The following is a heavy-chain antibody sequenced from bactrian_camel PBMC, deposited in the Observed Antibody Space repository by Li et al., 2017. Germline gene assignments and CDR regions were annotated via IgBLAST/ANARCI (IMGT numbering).Heavy chain of an antibody. D-gene: IGHD3*01. CDR3: AAGPDVGREKHLTADQVLSIRRNNF. CDR1: GYTYSSYC. V-gene: IGHV3S55*01. J-gene: IGHJ4*01. Sequence: HVQLVESGGGSVQAGGSLRLSCVGSGYTYSSYCLAWFRQVPGTEREGVARIGSDHTPTYADSVKGRFAISRDSAANTLYLQMNSLKPEDTAMYYCAAGPDVGREKHLTADQVLSIRRNNFWGQGTQVTVS. CDR2: IGSDHTP.